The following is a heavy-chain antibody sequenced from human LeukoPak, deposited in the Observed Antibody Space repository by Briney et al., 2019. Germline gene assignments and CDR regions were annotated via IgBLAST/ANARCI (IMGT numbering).Heavy chain of an antibody. Sequence: SETLSLTCAVYGGSFSGYYWSWIRQPPGKGLEWIGEINHSGSTNYNPSLKSRVTISVDTSKNQFSLKLSSVTAADTAVYYCANYGGLLDKNWFDPWGQGTLVTVSS. V-gene: IGHV4-34*01. CDR1: GGSFSGYY. J-gene: IGHJ5*02. CDR3: ANYGGLLDKNWFDP. D-gene: IGHD4-23*01. CDR2: INHSGST.